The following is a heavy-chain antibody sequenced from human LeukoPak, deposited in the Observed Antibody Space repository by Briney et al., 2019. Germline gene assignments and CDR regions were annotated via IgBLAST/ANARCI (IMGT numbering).Heavy chain of an antibody. CDR1: GGTFSSYA. Sequence: EASVKVSCKASGGTFSSYAFSWVRQAPGQGLEWMGGIIPIFTTANYAQKFQGRVTITADESTSTVYMELSRLRSEDTAVYYCAREVEYYGSGSYWGVFDYWGQGALVTVSS. CDR3: AREVEYYGSGSYWGVFDY. CDR2: IIPIFTTA. V-gene: IGHV1-69*13. D-gene: IGHD3-10*01. J-gene: IGHJ4*02.